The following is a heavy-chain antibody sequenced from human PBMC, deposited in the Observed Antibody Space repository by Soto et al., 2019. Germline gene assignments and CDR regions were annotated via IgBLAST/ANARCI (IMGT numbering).Heavy chain of an antibody. D-gene: IGHD5-12*01. J-gene: IGHJ4*02. Sequence: SETLSLSCTVSGGSISSYYWSWIRQPPGKGLEWIGYIIYSGSTNYNPSLKSRVTISVDTSKNQFSLKLSSVTAADTAVYYCARTYSGYDPFDQWGQGTRVTVSS. CDR1: GGSISSYY. V-gene: IGHV4-59*01. CDR2: IIYSGST. CDR3: ARTYSGYDPFDQ.